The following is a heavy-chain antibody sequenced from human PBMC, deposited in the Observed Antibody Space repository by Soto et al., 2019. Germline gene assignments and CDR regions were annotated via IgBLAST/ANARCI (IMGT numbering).Heavy chain of an antibody. CDR3: ARAIVGGATPLMAFDI. V-gene: IGHV1-2*04. J-gene: IGHJ3*02. CDR2: INPNSGGT. D-gene: IGHD1-26*01. CDR1: GYTFTGYY. Sequence: VASVKVSCKASGYTFTGYYMHWVRQAPGQGLEWMGWINPNSGGTNYAQKFQGWVTMTRDTSISTAYMELSRLRSDDTAVYYCARAIVGGATPLMAFDIWGQGTMVTVSS.